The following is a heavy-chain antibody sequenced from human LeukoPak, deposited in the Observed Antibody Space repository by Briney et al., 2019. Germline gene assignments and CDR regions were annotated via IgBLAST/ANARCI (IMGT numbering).Heavy chain of an antibody. Sequence: GGSLRLSCAASGFTFRSYWLHWVRQAPGKGLVWVSRINSDGSSTSYADSVKGRFTISRDNAKNTLYLQMNSLRAEDTAVYYCARDQKYSSSSWYYYYYYGMDVWGQGTTVTVSS. J-gene: IGHJ6*02. D-gene: IGHD6-6*01. CDR2: INSDGSST. CDR1: GFTFRSYW. V-gene: IGHV3-74*01. CDR3: ARDQKYSSSSWYYYYYYGMDV.